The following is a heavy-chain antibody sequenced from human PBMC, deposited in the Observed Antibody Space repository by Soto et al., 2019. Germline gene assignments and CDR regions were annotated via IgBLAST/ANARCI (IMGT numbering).Heavy chain of an antibody. V-gene: IGHV1-69*01. D-gene: IGHD3-22*01. CDR3: ERGGSGYVWFNEF. CDR1: GGIFSSYA. Sequence: QEQLVQSGAEVKKPGSSVKVSCKASGGIFSSYAISWVRQAPGQGLEWMGGIIPIFGTANYAQKFQGRVTISRDESTNAASMDLRSIKSEDTAIYYCERGGSGYVWFNEFWGQGTLVTVAS. CDR2: IIPIFGTA. J-gene: IGHJ4*02.